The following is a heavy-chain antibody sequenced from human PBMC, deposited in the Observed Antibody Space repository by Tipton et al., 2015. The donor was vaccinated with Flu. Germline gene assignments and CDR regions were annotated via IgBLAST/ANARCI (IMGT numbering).Heavy chain of an antibody. CDR1: GGTASHYA. Sequence: QMQLVQSGAEVKKPGSSVTVSCKASGGTASHYAVSWVRQAPGQGLEWMGGIMPAFEVTHYAQKFQGRVTISADESASTVFLEVTSLRSDDTAMYFCARDAGQSRMTYDAFATWGQGTMVIVSS. D-gene: IGHD2-15*01. CDR3: ARDAGQSRMTYDAFAT. V-gene: IGHV1-69*01. J-gene: IGHJ3*02. CDR2: IMPAFEVT.